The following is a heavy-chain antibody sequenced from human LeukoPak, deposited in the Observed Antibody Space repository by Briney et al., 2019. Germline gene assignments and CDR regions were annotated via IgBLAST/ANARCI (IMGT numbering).Heavy chain of an antibody. J-gene: IGHJ4*02. Sequence: ASVKVSCKASGYTFTSYYMHWVRQAPGQGLEWMGIINPSGGSTSYAQKFQGRVTMTRDMSTSTVYMELSSLRSEDTAVYYCARDRATYYYDSSGYHYFDYWGQGTLVTVSS. D-gene: IGHD3-22*01. CDR3: ARDRATYYYDSSGYHYFDY. CDR2: INPSGGST. V-gene: IGHV1-46*01. CDR1: GYTFTSYY.